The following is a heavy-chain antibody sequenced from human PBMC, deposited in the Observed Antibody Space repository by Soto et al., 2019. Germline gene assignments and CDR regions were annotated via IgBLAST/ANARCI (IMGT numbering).Heavy chain of an antibody. CDR3: AKDRGSLLGVITD. CDR1: GFRFQDFG. J-gene: IGHJ4*02. CDR2: ITANSDTV. D-gene: IGHD3-10*01. V-gene: IGHV3-9*01. Sequence: PGGSLRLSCVSSGFRFQDFGMHWVRRVPGKGLEWVSGITANSDTVAYADSVRGRFTITRDNAKTSLFLQMNGLTSEDTAFYYCAKDRGSLLGVITDWGQGTLVTVSS.